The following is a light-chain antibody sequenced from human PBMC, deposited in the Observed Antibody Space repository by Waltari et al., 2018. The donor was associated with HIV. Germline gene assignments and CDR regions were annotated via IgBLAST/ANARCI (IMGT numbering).Light chain of an antibody. CDR1: QSILYSSDNRNY. J-gene: IGKJ4*01. Sequence: DIVMTQSPDSLPVSLGERATINCTSSQSILYSSDNRNYLAWYQQKARQPPKLLISWASTRESGVPDRFSASGSGTDFTHTITRLQAEDVAIYHCQQYFRIPPTFGGGTKVEIK. CDR2: WAS. CDR3: QQYFRIPPT. V-gene: IGKV4-1*01.